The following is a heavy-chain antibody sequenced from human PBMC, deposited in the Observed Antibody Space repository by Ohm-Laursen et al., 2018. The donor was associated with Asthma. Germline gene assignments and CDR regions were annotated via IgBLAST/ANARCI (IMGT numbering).Heavy chain of an antibody. Sequence: SLSLSCAASGVAFTDSWLSWVRQLPGGSLEWVAKINPLGYEKYYMDSVRGRFTVSRDNAKNSLYLEMNSLRVEDTAVYYCVTDAWWSYVHWGLGTLVTVSS. D-gene: IGHD1-26*01. CDR3: VTDAWWSYVH. CDR1: GVAFTDSW. CDR2: INPLGYEK. J-gene: IGHJ4*02. V-gene: IGHV3-7*04.